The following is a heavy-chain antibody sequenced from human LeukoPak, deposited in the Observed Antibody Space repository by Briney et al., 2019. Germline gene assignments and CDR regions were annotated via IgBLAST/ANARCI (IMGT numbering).Heavy chain of an antibody. J-gene: IGHJ4*02. CDR1: GGSISSYY. CDR3: AGLIVGATFEYFDY. Sequence: SETLSLTYTVSGGSISSYYWSWIRQPAGKGLEWIGRIYTSGSTNYNPSLKSRVTMSVDTSKNQFSLKLSSVTAADTAVYYCAGLIVGATFEYFDYWGQGTLVTVSS. D-gene: IGHD1-26*01. CDR2: IYTSGST. V-gene: IGHV4-4*07.